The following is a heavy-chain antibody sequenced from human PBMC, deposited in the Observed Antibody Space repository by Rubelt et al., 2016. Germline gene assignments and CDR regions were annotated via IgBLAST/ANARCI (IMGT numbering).Heavy chain of an antibody. CDR2: IIPIFGTA. D-gene: IGHD5-18*01. V-gene: IGHV1-69*01. J-gene: IGHJ6*02. Sequence: QVQLVQSGAEVKKPGSSVKVSCKASGGTFSSYAISWVRQAPGQGLEWMGGIIPIFGTANYAQKFQGRVTITADESTSTAYMELSSLRSEDTAVYYCARSEKDTAMIGYYGMDVWGQGTTVTVSS. CDR3: ARSEKDTAMIGYYGMDV. CDR1: GGTFSSYA.